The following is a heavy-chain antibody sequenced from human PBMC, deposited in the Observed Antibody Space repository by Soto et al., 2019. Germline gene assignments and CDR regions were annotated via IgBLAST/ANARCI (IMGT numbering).Heavy chain of an antibody. CDR2: ISSSGSTI. CDR1: GFTFISYE. V-gene: IGHV3-48*03. CDR3: AREGQITIFGVVPLGMDV. D-gene: IGHD3-3*01. Sequence: PGGSLRLSCAASGFTFISYEMNWVRQAPGKGLEWVSYISSSGSTIYYADSVKGRFTISRDNAKNSLYLQMNSLRAEDTAVYYCAREGQITIFGVVPLGMDVWGQGTTVTVSS. J-gene: IGHJ6*02.